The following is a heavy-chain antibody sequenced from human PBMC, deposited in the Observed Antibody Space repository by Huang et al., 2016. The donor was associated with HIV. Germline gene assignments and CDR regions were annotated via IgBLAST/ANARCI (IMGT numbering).Heavy chain of an antibody. Sequence: VQLVESGGGVVQPGRSLSLACAAFVFSFSTYGLHWVRQAPGKGLEWVAVISYDGSNKYYAHSVKGRFTISRDTSENKVYLQMNSLRHEDTAVYYCAKDGADEEWDIDYWGQGTLVTVSS. CDR1: VFSFSTYG. J-gene: IGHJ4*02. CDR3: AKDGADEEWDIDY. CDR2: ISYDGSNK. D-gene: IGHD1-26*01. V-gene: IGHV3-30*18.